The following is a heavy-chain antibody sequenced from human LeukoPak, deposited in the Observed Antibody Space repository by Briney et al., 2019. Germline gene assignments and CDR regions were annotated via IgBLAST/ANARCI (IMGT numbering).Heavy chain of an antibody. D-gene: IGHD3-3*01. CDR2: IYYSGST. V-gene: IGHV4-59*12. CDR3: ARLSNDFWCGYYLYYFDY. CDR1: GGSISSYY. Sequence: SETLSLTCTVSGGSISSYYWSWIRQPPGKGLEWIGYIYYSGSTNYNPSLKSRVTISVDTSKNHFSLKLSSVTAADTAVCYCARLSNDFWCGYYLYYFDYWGQGTLVTVSS. J-gene: IGHJ4*02.